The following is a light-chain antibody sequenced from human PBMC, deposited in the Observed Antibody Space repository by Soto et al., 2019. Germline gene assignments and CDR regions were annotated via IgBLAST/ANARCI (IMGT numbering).Light chain of an antibody. CDR3: QEYNSYSRT. CDR1: QTISGW. Sequence: DIQMTQSPSTLSASVGDTVTITCRASQTISGWLAWYQQRPGKAPKLLIYDASSLQSGVPSRFSGGGSGTEFTLTISSLQPDDFATYYCQEYNSYSRTFGQGTKVDIK. CDR2: DAS. V-gene: IGKV1-5*01. J-gene: IGKJ1*01.